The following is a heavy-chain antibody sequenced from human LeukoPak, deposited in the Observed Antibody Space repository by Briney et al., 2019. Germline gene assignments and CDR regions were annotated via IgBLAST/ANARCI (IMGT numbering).Heavy chain of an antibody. V-gene: IGHV4-59*08. J-gene: IGHJ4*02. CDR3: ARLGDIVATIGFDY. D-gene: IGHD5-12*01. CDR2: IYYSGST. Sequence: PSETLSLTCTVSGGSISSYYWSWVRQPPGKGLEWIGYIYYSGSTNYNPSLKSRVTISVDTSKNQFSLKLSSVTAADTAVYYCARLGDIVATIGFDYWGQGTLVTVSS. CDR1: GGSISSYY.